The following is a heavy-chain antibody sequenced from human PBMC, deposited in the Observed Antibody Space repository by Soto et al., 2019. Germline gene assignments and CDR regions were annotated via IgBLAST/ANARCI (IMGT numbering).Heavy chain of an antibody. CDR3: AKGSSGLRFLEWLSPHDY. V-gene: IGHV3-23*01. Sequence: EVPLLESGGGLVQPGGSLRLSCAASGFTFSSYAMSWVRQAPGKGLEWVSAISRIGSSTYYADSVKGRFTISRDNSKNTLYLQMNSLRAEDTAVYFCAKGSSGLRFLEWLSPHDYWAREPWSPSPQ. CDR1: GFTFSSYA. CDR2: ISRIGSST. J-gene: IGHJ4*02. D-gene: IGHD3-3*01.